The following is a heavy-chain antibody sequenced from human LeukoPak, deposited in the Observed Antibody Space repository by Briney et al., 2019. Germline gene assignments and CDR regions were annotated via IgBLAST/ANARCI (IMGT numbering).Heavy chain of an antibody. J-gene: IGHJ4*02. CDR1: GGSISSSNW. CDR2: IYHSGST. V-gene: IGHV4-4*02. D-gene: IGHD3-10*01. Sequence: PSGTLSLTCAVAGGSISSSNWGSGGRPPPGKGVESIGQIYHSGSTNYTPSLKSRVTISVDKSKTQSSLKLSSVTAADTAVYYCARQVVRGVISYWGPGTLVTVSS. CDR3: ARQVVRGVISY.